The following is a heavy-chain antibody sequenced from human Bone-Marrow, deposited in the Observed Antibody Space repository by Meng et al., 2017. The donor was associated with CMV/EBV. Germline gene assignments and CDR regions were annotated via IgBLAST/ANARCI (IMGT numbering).Heavy chain of an antibody. CDR2: IHYSGST. J-gene: IGHJ6*02. Sequence: SETLSLTCTVSGGSISSYHWSWIRQPPGKGLEWIGYIHYSGSTNYNPSLKSRVTISVYTSKNQFPLKLSSVTAADTAVYYCAREDLVKGRYGMDVWGQGTTVTVSS. D-gene: IGHD3-3*01. CDR3: AREDLVKGRYGMDV. V-gene: IGHV4-59*01. CDR1: GGSISSYH.